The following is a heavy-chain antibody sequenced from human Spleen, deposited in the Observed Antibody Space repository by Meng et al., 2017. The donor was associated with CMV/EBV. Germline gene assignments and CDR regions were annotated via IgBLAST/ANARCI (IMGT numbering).Heavy chain of an antibody. CDR1: GFTFSSYA. CDR3: ARSNWNDRKYYFDY. V-gene: IGHV3-21*01. Sequence: GESLKISCAASGFTFSSYAMSWVRQAPGKGLEWVSSISSSSSYIYYADSLKGRFTISRDNAKNSLYLQMNSLRAEDTAVYYCARSNWNDRKYYFDYWGQGTLVTVSS. D-gene: IGHD1-1*01. CDR2: ISSSSSYI. J-gene: IGHJ4*02.